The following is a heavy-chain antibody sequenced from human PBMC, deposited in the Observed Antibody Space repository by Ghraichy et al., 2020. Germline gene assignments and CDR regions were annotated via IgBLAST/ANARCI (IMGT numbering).Heavy chain of an antibody. V-gene: IGHV3-53*01. Sequence: GGSLRLSCVVSGFTVSSKYMNWVRQAPGKGLEWVSIIYRDGSPYYADSVKGRFTISRDNSKNTLYLQMNSLRGEDTAVYYCARGKGYFDSWGQGNLVTVSS. J-gene: IGHJ4*02. CDR1: GFTVSSKY. CDR2: IYRDGSP. CDR3: ARGKGYFDS.